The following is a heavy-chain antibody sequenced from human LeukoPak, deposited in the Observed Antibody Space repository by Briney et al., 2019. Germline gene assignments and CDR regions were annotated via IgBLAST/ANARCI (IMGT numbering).Heavy chain of an antibody. D-gene: IGHD6-13*01. CDR2: IIPIFGTA. J-gene: IGHJ6*03. V-gene: IGHV1-69*05. CDR3: AGSRDRYMDV. Sequence: GASVKVSCKASGGTFSSYAISWVRQAPGQGLEWMGGIIPIFGTANYAQKFQGRVTITTDESTSTAYMELSSLRSEDTAVYYCAGSRDRYMDVWGKGTTVTVSS. CDR1: GGTFSSYA.